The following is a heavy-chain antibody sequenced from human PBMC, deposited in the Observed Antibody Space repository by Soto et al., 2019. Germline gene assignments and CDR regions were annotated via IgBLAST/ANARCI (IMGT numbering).Heavy chain of an antibody. CDR3: ARDRGYCRSNGCWNFDN. CDR1: GYTFTGYY. V-gene: IGHV1-2*02. CDR2: INPKSGGT. Sequence: GASVKVSCKAAGYTFTGYYMHWVRQAPGQGLEWMGWINPKSGGTNYAQKFQGRVTMTRDTSISTAYMELSRLRSDGTAVYYCARDRGYCRSNGCWNFDNWGHGTLVTVSA. D-gene: IGHD2-2*01. J-gene: IGHJ4*01.